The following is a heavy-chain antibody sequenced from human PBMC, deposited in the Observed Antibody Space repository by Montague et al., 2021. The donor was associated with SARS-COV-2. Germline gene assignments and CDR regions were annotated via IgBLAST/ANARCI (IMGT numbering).Heavy chain of an antibody. Sequence: SETLSLTCTVSGGSISGSSYYWGWIRQSPGKGLVWIGSIYYSGSTYYNPSLKSRVTISVDTSKNQFSLKLSSVTAADTAVYYCARHKRGWLQVRPDAFDIWGQGTMVTTSS. CDR3: ARHKRGWLQVRPDAFDI. CDR1: GGSISGSSYY. J-gene: IGHJ3*02. D-gene: IGHD5-24*01. CDR2: IYYSGST. V-gene: IGHV4-39*01.